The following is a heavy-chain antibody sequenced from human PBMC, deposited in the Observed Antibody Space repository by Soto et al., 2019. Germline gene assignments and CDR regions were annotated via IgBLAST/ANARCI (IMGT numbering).Heavy chain of an antibody. Sequence: SLRVSWAVSGFSCSTYGMHLVLQAPGKGLEWVALISYDGSNRNSADSVKGRFTISRDNSKNTLYLQMNSLRVEDTAVYYCAKDEVRTPSLYAMDVWGQGTTVTVSS. CDR2: ISYDGSNR. J-gene: IGHJ6*02. D-gene: IGHD3-10*01. V-gene: IGHV3-30*18. CDR1: GFSCSTYG. CDR3: AKDEVRTPSLYAMDV.